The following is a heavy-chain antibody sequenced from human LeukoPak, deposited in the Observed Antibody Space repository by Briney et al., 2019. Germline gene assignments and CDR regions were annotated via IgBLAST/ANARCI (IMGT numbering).Heavy chain of an antibody. V-gene: IGHV3-48*01. Sequence: QSWGSLRLSCSASRFTFCSYSMNWVRQAPGKGLEGLSYISSSSSTIYYTDSVKGSFTISRDNAKNSLYLQMNSLRAEDTAVYYCARDRVGQQLVGRKNNYYYMDVWGKGTTVTISS. CDR3: ARDRVGQQLVGRKNNYYYMDV. D-gene: IGHD6-13*01. CDR2: ISSSSSTI. J-gene: IGHJ6*03. CDR1: RFTFCSYS.